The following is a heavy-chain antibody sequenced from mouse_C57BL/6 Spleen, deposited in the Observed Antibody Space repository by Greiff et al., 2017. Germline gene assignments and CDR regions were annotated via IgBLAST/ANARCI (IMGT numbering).Heavy chain of an antibody. J-gene: IGHJ3*01. V-gene: IGHV1-76*01. D-gene: IGHD4-1*01. Sequence: VQLQQSGAELVRPGASVKLSCKASGYTFTDYYINWVKQRPGQGLEWIARIYPGSGNTYYNEKFKGKATLTAEKSSSTAYMQLSSLTSEDSAVYCCASNWDVWFAYWGQGTLVTVSA. CDR2: IYPGSGNT. CDR1: GYTFTDYY. CDR3: ASNWDVWFAY.